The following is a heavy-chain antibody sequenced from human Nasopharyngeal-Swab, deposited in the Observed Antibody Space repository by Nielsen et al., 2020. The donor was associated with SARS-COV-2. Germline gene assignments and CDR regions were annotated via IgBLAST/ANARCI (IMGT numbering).Heavy chain of an antibody. CDR2: SRVKANSYSA. CDR3: ARVGICYNDWCGSYDS. J-gene: IGHJ4*02. V-gene: IGHV3-72*01. Sequence: LSLTCTVSGGSISSSSYYWGWIRQAPGKGLEWLGHSRVKANSYSAEYAASVTGRFNFSREESRNLLYLQMNSLTTEDTAVYYCARVGICYNDWCGSYDSWGQGTLVTVSS. CDR1: GGSISSSSYY. D-gene: IGHD3-9*01.